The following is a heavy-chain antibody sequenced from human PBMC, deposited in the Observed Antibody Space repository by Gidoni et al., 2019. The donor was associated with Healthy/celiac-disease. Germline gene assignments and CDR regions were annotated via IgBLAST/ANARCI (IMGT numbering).Heavy chain of an antibody. J-gene: IGHJ4*02. CDR1: GFTFSSYS. V-gene: IGHV3-21*01. CDR3: ARGDRSGGSCHS. Sequence: EVQLVESGGGLVKPGGSLRLSCAASGFTFSSYSMNWARQAPGKGLELVSSISSSSSYIYYADSVKGRFTISRDNAKNSLYLQMNSLRAEDTAVYYCARGDRSGGSCHSWGQGTLVTVSS. D-gene: IGHD2-15*01. CDR2: ISSSSSYI.